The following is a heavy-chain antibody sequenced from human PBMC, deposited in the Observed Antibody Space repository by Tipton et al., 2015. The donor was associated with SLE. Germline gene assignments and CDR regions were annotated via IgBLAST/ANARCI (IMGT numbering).Heavy chain of an antibody. J-gene: IGHJ4*02. CDR2: ISWNSGSI. CDR1: GFTFDDYA. Sequence: SLRLSCAASGFTFDDYAMHWVRQAPGKGLEWVSGISWNSGSIGYADSVKGRFTISRDNAKNSLYPQMNSLRAEDTALYYCAKDNEGFDYWGQGTLVTVSS. V-gene: IGHV3-9*01. CDR3: AKDNEGFDY.